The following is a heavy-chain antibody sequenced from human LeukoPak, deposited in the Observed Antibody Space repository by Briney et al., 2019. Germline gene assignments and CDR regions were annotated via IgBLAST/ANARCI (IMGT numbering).Heavy chain of an antibody. V-gene: IGHV4-59*01. CDR3: ARVRHTMIVGGNAFDI. Sequence: SETLSLTCTVSGGSISSYYWSWIRQPPGKGLEWIGYIYYSGSTNYNPSLKSRVTISVDTSKNQFSLKLSSVTAADTAVYYCARVRHTMIVGGNAFDIWGLGTMVTVSS. CDR2: IYYSGST. CDR1: GGSISSYY. J-gene: IGHJ3*02. D-gene: IGHD3-22*01.